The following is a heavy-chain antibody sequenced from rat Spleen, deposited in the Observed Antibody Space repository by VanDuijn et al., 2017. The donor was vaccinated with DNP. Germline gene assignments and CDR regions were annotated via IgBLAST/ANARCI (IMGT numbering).Heavy chain of an antibody. J-gene: IGHJ4*01. CDR1: GFTFSNYD. CDR2: ISYDGSST. CDR3: TKDPPDYDYDGYYHDVMDA. V-gene: IGHV5-20*01. Sequence: EVQLVESGGGLVQPGRSMKLSCAASGFTFSNYDMAWVRQAPTKGLEWVASISYDGSSTYYRDSVKGRFTISRDNAKSTLYLQMDSLRSEDTATYYCTKDPPDYDYDGYYHDVMDAWGQGASVTVSS. D-gene: IGHD1-12*03.